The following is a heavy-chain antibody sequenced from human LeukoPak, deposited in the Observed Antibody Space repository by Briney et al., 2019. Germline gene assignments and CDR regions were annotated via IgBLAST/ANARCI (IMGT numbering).Heavy chain of an antibody. J-gene: IGHJ4*02. V-gene: IGHV3-74*01. CDR3: ATPLDYYDSSGYHQGGD. CDR2: INSDGSGT. D-gene: IGHD3-22*01. Sequence: GGSLRLSCAASGFTFSRHWMHWVRQAPGKGLVWISRINSDGSGTNYADFVKGRFTISRDNAKNSLYLQMNSLRAEDTAVYYCATPLDYYDSSGYHQGGDWGQGTLVTVSS. CDR1: GFTFSRHW.